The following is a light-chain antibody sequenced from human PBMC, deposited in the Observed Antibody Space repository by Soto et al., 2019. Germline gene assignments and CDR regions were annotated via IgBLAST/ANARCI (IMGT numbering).Light chain of an antibody. CDR3: SSYRASSTLDV. CDR1: SSDVGAYNY. V-gene: IGLV2-14*01. J-gene: IGLJ1*01. CDR2: DVS. Sequence: QSALTQPASVSGSPGQSITISCTGTSSDVGAYNYVSWYQQHPGKAPKLMIYDVSNRPSGVSNRFSGSKSGNTASLTISGLQAEDEADYYCSSYRASSTLDVFGTGTKVTVL.